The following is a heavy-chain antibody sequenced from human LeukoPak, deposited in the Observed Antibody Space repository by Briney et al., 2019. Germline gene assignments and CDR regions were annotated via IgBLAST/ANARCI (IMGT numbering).Heavy chain of an antibody. D-gene: IGHD2/OR15-2a*01. CDR2: ISGSGGST. V-gene: IGHV3-23*01. J-gene: IGHJ4*02. CDR3: ARDWFHAIDY. Sequence: GGSLRLSCAASGFTFSNYAMSWVRQAPGKGLEWVSVISGSGGSTYYADSVKGRFTISRDNAKNTLYLQMNSLRAEDTAVYYCARDWFHAIDYWGQGTLVTVSS. CDR1: GFTFSNYA.